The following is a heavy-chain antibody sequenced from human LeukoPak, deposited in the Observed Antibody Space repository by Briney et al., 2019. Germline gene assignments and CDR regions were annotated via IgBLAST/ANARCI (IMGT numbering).Heavy chain of an antibody. Sequence: SLKVSCQDCCGTFSSYAISWVRQAPGQGLEWMGGIIPLFGTANYAQKYQGRVTITAGESTSTAYMELSSLRSEDTAVYYCASLTYYDFWSGYYTWIYSDDGGQGTLVTVS. CDR1: CGTFSSYA. J-gene: IGHJ4*02. V-gene: IGHV1-69*13. CDR2: IIPLFGTA. D-gene: IGHD3-3*01. CDR3: ASLTYYDFWSGYYTWIYSDD.